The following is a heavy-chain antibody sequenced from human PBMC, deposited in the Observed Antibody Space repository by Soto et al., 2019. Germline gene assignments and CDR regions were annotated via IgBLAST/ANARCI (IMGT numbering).Heavy chain of an antibody. D-gene: IGHD3-22*01. J-gene: IGHJ6*02. Sequence: PSETLSLTCTVSGGSISSYYWSWIRQPPGKGLEWIGYIYYSGSTNCNPSLKSRVTISVDTSKNQFSLKLSSVTAADTAVYYCARNAYYYDSSGYQSPPYYYGMDVWGQGTTVTVSS. CDR2: IYYSGST. V-gene: IGHV4-59*01. CDR1: GGSISSYY. CDR3: ARNAYYYDSSGYQSPPYYYGMDV.